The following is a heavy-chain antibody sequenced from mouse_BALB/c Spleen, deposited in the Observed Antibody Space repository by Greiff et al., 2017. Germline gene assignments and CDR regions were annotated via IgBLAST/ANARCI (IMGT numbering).Heavy chain of an antibody. J-gene: IGHJ4*01. D-gene: IGHD2-10*02. CDR2: ISYSGST. CDR3: ARSGYGNYPYAMDY. Sequence: DVQLVESGPGLVKPSQSLSLTCTVTGYSITSDYAWNWIRQFPGNKLEWMGYISYSGSTSYNPSLKSRISITRDTSKNQFFLQLNSVTTEDTATYYCARSGYGNYPYAMDYWGQGTSVTVSS. CDR1: GYSITSDYA. V-gene: IGHV3-2*02.